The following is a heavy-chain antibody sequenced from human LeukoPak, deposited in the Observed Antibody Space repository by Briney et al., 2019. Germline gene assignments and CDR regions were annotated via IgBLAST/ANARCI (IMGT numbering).Heavy chain of an antibody. V-gene: IGHV3-23*01. Sequence: PGGSLRLSCAASGFTFSNYGMTWVRQAPGKGLEWVSTISGSGGSTYYADSVKGRFTISRDNSKNTLYLQMNSLRAEDTAVYYCARTNDDYGDPGAFDIWGQGTMVTVSS. D-gene: IGHD4-17*01. CDR3: ARTNDDYGDPGAFDI. CDR1: GFTFSNYG. CDR2: ISGSGGST. J-gene: IGHJ3*02.